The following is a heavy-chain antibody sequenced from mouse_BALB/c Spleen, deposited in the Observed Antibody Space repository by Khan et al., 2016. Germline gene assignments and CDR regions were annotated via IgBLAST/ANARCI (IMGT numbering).Heavy chain of an antibody. V-gene: IGHV1-9*01. Sequence: QVQLKQSGAELMKPGASMKISCKATGYTFSNYWIEWVRQRPGHGLEWIGEILPGSGHTNCNEKFRGKATFTAETSSNTAYMQLSSLKSEDSAVFYCARDSDSYWFAYWGQGTLVTVSA. CDR1: GYTFSNYW. CDR3: ARDSDSYWFAY. J-gene: IGHJ3*01. CDR2: ILPGSGHT. D-gene: IGHD2-12*01.